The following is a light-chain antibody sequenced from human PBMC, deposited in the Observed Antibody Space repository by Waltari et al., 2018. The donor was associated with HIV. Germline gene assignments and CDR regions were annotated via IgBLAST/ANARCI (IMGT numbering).Light chain of an antibody. Sequence: QSALTPPRSVSGSPGQSVTISCTGTSSDVGGYTYVSWYQHNPCKAPKFISDDVTKRPAGVPDRFSGSKSGNTASLTISGLQAEDEADYYCCSYAGNYPVLFGGGTKLTVL. J-gene: IGLJ3*02. V-gene: IGLV2-11*01. CDR1: SSDVGGYTY. CDR2: DVT. CDR3: CSYAGNYPVL.